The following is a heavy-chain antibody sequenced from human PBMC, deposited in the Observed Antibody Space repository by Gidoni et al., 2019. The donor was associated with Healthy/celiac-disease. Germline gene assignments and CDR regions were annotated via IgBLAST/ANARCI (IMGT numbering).Heavy chain of an antibody. D-gene: IGHD3-22*01. J-gene: IGHJ4*02. V-gene: IGHV4-30-2*01. CDR3: ATYDSSGYSFDY. CDR1: GGSISSGGYS. CDR2: IYHSGST. Sequence: QLQLQESGSGLVRPSQTLSLTCAVSGGSISSGGYSWSWIRQPPGKGLEWIGYIYHSGSTYYNPSLKSRVTISVDRSKNQFSLKLSSVTAADTAVYYCATYDSSGYSFDYWGQGTLVTVSS.